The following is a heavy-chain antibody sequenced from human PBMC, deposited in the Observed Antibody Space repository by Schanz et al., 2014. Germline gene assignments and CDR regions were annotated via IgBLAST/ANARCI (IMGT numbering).Heavy chain of an antibody. CDR2: ITGASDHI. CDR1: GFIFGSSV. V-gene: IGHV3-23*04. Sequence: EVQLVESGGGLVQPGGSLRLSCAASGFIFGSSVMAWVRQAPGKGLEWVSGITGASDHIDYADSVKGRFTISRDNFKNTLYLQMNSLRAEDTAVYYCAKGRFGELSAFDIWGQGTMVTVSS. CDR3: AKGRFGELSAFDI. J-gene: IGHJ3*02. D-gene: IGHD3-10*01.